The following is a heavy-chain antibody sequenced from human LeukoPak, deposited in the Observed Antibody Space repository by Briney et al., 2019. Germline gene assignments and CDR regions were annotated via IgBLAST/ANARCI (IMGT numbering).Heavy chain of an antibody. Sequence: GGSLRLSCAASGFTFSNYAMHWVRQAPGKGLEWVAVISYDGSNKYYADSVKGRFTISRDNSKNTLYLQMNSLRAEDTAVSYCARDRIAAAGTFGYWGQGTLVTVSS. D-gene: IGHD6-13*01. V-gene: IGHV3-30*14. CDR3: ARDRIAAAGTFGY. J-gene: IGHJ4*02. CDR2: ISYDGSNK. CDR1: GFTFSNYA.